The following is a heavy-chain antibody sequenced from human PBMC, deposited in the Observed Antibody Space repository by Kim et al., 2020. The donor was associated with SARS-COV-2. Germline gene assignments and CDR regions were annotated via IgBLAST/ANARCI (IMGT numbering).Heavy chain of an antibody. J-gene: IGHJ4*02. V-gene: IGHV4-59*01. CDR2: SS. D-gene: IGHD2-21*01. Sequence: SSNYSTSLRSRVTISVDTSKSQFSMKESSVTAADTAVYYCARYGEMIDYWGQGTLVTVSS. CDR3: ARYGEMIDY.